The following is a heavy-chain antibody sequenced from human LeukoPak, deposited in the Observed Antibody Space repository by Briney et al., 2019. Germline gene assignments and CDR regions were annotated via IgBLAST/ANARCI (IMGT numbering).Heavy chain of an antibody. Sequence: SQTLSLTCAISGDSVXSXXAAWNWIRQSPSRGXXXXXXXXYRXXXHXXXXXXXXXRXXINPDTSKNQFSLQLNSVTPEDTAVYYXARDGCSGGSCIYGMDVWGQGTTVTVSS. CDR3: ARDGCSGGSCIYGMDV. CDR2: XXYRXXXHX. J-gene: IGHJ6*02. V-gene: IGHV6-1*01. D-gene: IGHD2-15*01. CDR1: GDSVXSXXAA.